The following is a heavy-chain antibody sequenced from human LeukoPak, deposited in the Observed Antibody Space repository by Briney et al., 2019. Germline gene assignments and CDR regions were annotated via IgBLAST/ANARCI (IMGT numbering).Heavy chain of an antibody. CDR2: INHNSGDT. Sequence: ASVKVSCKASGYTFIGYYIHWVRQAPGQGLEWMGWINHNSGDTSYAQKFQGRVTMTRDKSIRTAYMELSRLRSDDTAVYYCARDSASNPHFIDCWGQGTLVTVSS. V-gene: IGHV1-2*02. CDR1: GYTFIGYY. J-gene: IGHJ4*02. D-gene: IGHD1-14*01. CDR3: ARDSASNPHFIDC.